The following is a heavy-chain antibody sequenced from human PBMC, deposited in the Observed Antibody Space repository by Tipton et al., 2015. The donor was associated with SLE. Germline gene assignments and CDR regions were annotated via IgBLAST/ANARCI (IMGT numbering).Heavy chain of an antibody. Sequence: SLRLSCAASGFTFSNAWMSWVRQAPGKGLEWVGRIKSKTDGGTTDYAAPVKGRFTISRDDSKNTLYLQMNSLKTEDTAVYYCTTGPGTGTGFSDYWGQGTLVTVSS. J-gene: IGHJ4*02. V-gene: IGHV3-15*01. CDR2: IKSKTDGGTT. CDR1: GFTFSNAW. D-gene: IGHD3-10*01. CDR3: TTGPGTGTGFSDY.